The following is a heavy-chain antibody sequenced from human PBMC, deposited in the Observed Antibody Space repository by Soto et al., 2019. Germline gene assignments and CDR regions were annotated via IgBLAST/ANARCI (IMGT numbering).Heavy chain of an antibody. CDR2: IYYSGST. V-gene: IGHV4-39*01. CDR1: GGSISSSSYY. D-gene: IGHD6-6*01. Sequence: SETLSLTCTVSGGSISSSSYYWGWIRQPPGKGLEWIGSIYYSGSTYYNPSLKSRVTISVDRSKNQFSLKLSSVTAADTAVYYCARRAARGLDYWGQGTLVTVSS. J-gene: IGHJ4*02. CDR3: ARRAARGLDY.